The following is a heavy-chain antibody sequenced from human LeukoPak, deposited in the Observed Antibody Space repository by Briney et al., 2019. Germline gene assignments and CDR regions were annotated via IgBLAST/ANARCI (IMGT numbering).Heavy chain of an antibody. D-gene: IGHD6-19*01. CDR3: ARVPYSSGWYVIDY. V-gene: IGHV1-2*02. CDR1: GFTFTGYY. Sequence: ASVKVSCKASGFTFTGYYMHWVRQAPGQGLEWMGWINPNSGGTNYAQKFQGSVTMTRDTSVSTAYMELSRRTSDDTAVYYCARVPYSSGWYVIDYWGQGTLVTVSS. J-gene: IGHJ4*02. CDR2: INPNSGGT.